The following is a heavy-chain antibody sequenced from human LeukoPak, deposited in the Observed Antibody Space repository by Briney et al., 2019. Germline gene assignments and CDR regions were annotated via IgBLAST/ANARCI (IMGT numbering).Heavy chain of an antibody. V-gene: IGHV4-59*01. CDR2: IYYSGST. Sequence: SETLSLTCTVSGGSISSYYWSRIRQPPGRGLEWIGYIYYSGSTNYNPSLKSRVTISVDTSKNQFSLKLSSVTAADTAVYYCARKKYFDLWGRGTLVTVSS. CDR3: ARKKYFDL. CDR1: GGSISSYY. J-gene: IGHJ2*01.